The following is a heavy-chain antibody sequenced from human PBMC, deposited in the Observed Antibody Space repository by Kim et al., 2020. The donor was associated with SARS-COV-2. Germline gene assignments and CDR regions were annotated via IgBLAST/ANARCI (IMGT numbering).Heavy chain of an antibody. Sequence: GGSLRLSCAASGFTFSSYEMNWVRQAPGKGLEWVSYISSSGSTIYYADSVKGRFTISRDNAKNSLYLQMNSLRAEDTAVYYCARDSGYDYYYYYGMDVWGQGTTVTVSS. CDR2: ISSSGSTI. CDR1: GFTFSSYE. V-gene: IGHV3-48*03. D-gene: IGHD5-12*01. CDR3: ARDSGYDYYYYYGMDV. J-gene: IGHJ6*02.